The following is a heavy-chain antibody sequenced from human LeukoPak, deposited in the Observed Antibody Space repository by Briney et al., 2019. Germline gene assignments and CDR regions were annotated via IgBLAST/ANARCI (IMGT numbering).Heavy chain of an antibody. CDR2: IYYSGST. Sequence: PSETLSLTCAVYGGSFSYYYWSWIRQPPGKGLEWIGSIYYSGSTYYNPSLKSRVTISVDTSKNQFSLKLSSVTAADTAVYYCARHASDSSGYYLDYWGQGTLVTVSS. V-gene: IGHV4-39*01. D-gene: IGHD3-22*01. J-gene: IGHJ4*02. CDR1: GGSFSYYY. CDR3: ARHASDSSGYYLDY.